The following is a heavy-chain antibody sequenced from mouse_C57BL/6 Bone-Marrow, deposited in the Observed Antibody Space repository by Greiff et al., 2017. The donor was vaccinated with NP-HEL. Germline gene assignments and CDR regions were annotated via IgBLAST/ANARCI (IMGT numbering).Heavy chain of an antibody. CDR3: ESPSCCVFAY. V-gene: IGHV1-7*01. CDR1: GYTFTSYW. J-gene: IGHJ3*01. Sequence: QVQLKQPGAELVKPGASVKLSCKASGYTFTSYWMHWVKQRPGQGLEWIGNINPSSGNTNYNQKFKDKATLTVDKSSSTAYMQLSSLTYEDSAFYYCESPSCCVFAYWGQGTLVTVTA. CDR2: INPSSGNT.